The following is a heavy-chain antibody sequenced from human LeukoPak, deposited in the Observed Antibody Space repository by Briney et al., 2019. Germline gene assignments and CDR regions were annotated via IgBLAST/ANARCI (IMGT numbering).Heavy chain of an antibody. CDR1: GFTFSSYS. CDR2: ISSSSSYI. Sequence: GGSLRLSCAASGFTFSSYSMNWVRQAPGKGLEWVSSISSSSSYIYYADSVKGRFTISRDNAKNSLYLQMNSLRPEDTALYYCAKDTLPYYDSSGYYSLRHAFDIWGQGTMVTVSS. CDR3: AKDTLPYYDSSGYYSLRHAFDI. V-gene: IGHV3-21*04. J-gene: IGHJ3*02. D-gene: IGHD3-22*01.